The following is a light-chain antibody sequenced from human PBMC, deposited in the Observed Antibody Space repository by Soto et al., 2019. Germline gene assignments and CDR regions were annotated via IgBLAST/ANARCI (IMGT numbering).Light chain of an antibody. V-gene: IGLV2-14*01. Sequence: QSALTQPASVSGSPGQSITISCTGTSSDVGGYNYVSWYQQHPGKAPKLMISEVSNRPSGVSNRFSVSKSGNTASLTISGLQAEDEADYYCSSYTSSSTLYVVFGGGTKLTVL. CDR1: SSDVGGYNY. J-gene: IGLJ2*01. CDR2: EVS. CDR3: SSYTSSSTLYVV.